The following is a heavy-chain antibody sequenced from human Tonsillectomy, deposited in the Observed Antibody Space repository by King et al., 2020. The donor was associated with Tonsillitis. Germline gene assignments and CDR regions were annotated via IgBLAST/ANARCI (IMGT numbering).Heavy chain of an antibody. CDR1: GFSLSYFG. D-gene: IGHD5-24*01. CDR3: AKPRYNYRSYYYGLDV. J-gene: IGHJ6*02. CDR2: ISYDESDK. V-gene: IGHV3-30*18. Sequence: VQLVESGGGVVQPGRSLRLSCAASGFSLSYFGMHWVRQAPGKGLEWMAVISYDESDKYYADPVKGRFTISRDTSKNTLYLQMNSLRAEDTAVYYCAKPRYNYRSYYYGLDVWGQGTTVTVSS.